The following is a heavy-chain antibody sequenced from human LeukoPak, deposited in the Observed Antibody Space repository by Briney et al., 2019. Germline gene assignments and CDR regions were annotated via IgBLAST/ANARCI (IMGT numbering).Heavy chain of an antibody. CDR1: GASISGHY. J-gene: IGHJ4*02. CDR3: ARVDYGSGSYYNGYYFDY. Sequence: SETLSLTCSVSGASISGHYWTWIRQPAGKGLEWIGRIYSSGSTTYNSSLKSRVTMSVDTSKNQFSLKLSSVTAADTAVYYCARVDYGSGSYYNGYYFDYWGQGTLVTVSS. V-gene: IGHV4-4*07. D-gene: IGHD3-10*01. CDR2: IYSSGST.